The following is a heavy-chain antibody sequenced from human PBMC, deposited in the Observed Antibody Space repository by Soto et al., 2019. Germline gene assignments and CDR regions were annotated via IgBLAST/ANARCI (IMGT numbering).Heavy chain of an antibody. CDR1: GGTFSSYG. D-gene: IGHD2-15*01. CDR3: ARGVRYCSGGSCTYNWFDP. J-gene: IGHJ5*02. CDR2: IIPIFGTA. Sequence: QVQLVQSGAEVKKPGSSVKVSCKASGGTFSSYGINWVRQAPVQGLEWMGRIIPIFGTANYAQKFQGIVTITADESTSTAYMELSRLRSEDTAVYYCARGVRYCSGGSCTYNWFDPWGQGTLVTVSS. V-gene: IGHV1-69*18.